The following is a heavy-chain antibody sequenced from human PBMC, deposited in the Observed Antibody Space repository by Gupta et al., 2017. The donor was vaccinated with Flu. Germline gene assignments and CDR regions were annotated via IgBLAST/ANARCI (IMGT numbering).Heavy chain of an antibody. CDR3: AIDQEGWSLYNGFDT. J-gene: IGHJ5*02. CDR1: GGSISSGSYY. V-gene: IGHV4-61*02. Sequence: QVQLQESGPGLVKPSQTLSLTCTFSGGSISSGSYYWSWIRQPAGKGLEWIGRIYTSGSTNYNHSLKRRVTISVEKAKNKVARKLSSVTAEDTALYYCAIDQEGWSLYNGFDTWGQGTMVTVSS. CDR2: IYTSGST. D-gene: IGHD3-16*01.